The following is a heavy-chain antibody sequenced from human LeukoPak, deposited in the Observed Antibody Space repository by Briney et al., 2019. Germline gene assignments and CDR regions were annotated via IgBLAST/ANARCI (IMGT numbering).Heavy chain of an antibody. J-gene: IGHJ6*02. Sequence: PSETLSLTCTVSGGSISSYYWSWIRQPPGKGLEWIGYIYYSGSTNYNPSLKSRVTISVDTSKNQFSLKLSSVTAADTAVYYCASQGANQYYYYGMDVWGQGTTVTVSS. CDR2: IYYSGST. CDR1: GGSISSYY. V-gene: IGHV4-59*12. CDR3: ASQGANQYYYYGMDV.